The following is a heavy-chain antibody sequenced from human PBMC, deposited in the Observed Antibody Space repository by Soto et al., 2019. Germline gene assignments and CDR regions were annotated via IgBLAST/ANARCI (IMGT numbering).Heavy chain of an antibody. V-gene: IGHV3-23*01. D-gene: IGHD6-19*01. Sequence: EVQLLESGGGLVQPGGSLRLSCAASGFTFSSYAMSWVRQAPGKGLEWVSVISGSGGSTYYADSVKGRFTISRDNSKNTLYLQMNSLRAEDTAVYYCSRRSSGWYFDYWGRGTLVTVSS. CDR2: ISGSGGST. CDR1: GFTFSSYA. CDR3: SRRSSGWYFDY. J-gene: IGHJ4*02.